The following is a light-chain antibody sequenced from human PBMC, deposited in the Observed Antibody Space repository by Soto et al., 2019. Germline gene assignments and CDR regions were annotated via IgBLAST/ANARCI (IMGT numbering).Light chain of an antibody. J-gene: IGKJ4*01. V-gene: IGKV3-11*01. CDR2: DAS. CDR3: QQRANWPLT. CDR1: QSVSSY. Sequence: EIVLTQSPATLSLSPWERATLSCRASQSVSSYLVWYQQKPGQAPRLLISDASNRATGIPARFSGSGSGADFTLTISSLEPEDFAVYYCQQRANWPLTFGGGTKVDIK.